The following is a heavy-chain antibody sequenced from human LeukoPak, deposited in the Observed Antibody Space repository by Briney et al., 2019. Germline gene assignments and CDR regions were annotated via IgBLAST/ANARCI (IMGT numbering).Heavy chain of an antibody. CDR1: GYTFTGYF. V-gene: IGHV1-2*02. J-gene: IGHJ4*02. CDR3: ASSIVYCSSTSCYFN. D-gene: IGHD2-2*01. CDR2: INPNSGGT. Sequence: ASVKVSCKASGYTFTGYFMHWVRQAPGQGLEWKGWINPNSGGTNYAQKFQGRVTMTRDTSISTAYVELSRLRSDDTAVYYCASSIVYCSSTSCYFNWGQGTLVTVSS.